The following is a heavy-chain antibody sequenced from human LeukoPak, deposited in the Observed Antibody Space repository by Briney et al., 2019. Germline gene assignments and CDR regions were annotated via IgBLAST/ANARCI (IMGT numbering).Heavy chain of an antibody. CDR1: GGTFSSYA. V-gene: IGHV1-69*04. CDR3: ARAIDWGYCSGGSCYGY. D-gene: IGHD2-15*01. CDR2: IIPILGIA. Sequence: ASVKVSCKASGGTFSSYAISWVRQAPGQGLEWMGRIIPILGIANYAQKFQGRVMITADKSTSTAYMELSSLRSEDTAVYYCARAIDWGYCSGGSCYGYWGQGTLVTVSS. J-gene: IGHJ4*02.